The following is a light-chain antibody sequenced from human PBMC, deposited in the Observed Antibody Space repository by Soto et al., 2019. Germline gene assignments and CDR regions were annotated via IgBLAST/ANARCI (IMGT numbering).Light chain of an antibody. CDR1: QSVSPTS. J-gene: IGKJ1*01. CDR3: QQFGSSPWT. V-gene: IGKV3-20*01. CDR2: GAS. Sequence: EIVLTQSPGTLSLSPGDIATLSCRASQSVSPTSLAWYQQKHGQAPRLLIYGASTRSAGIPDRFSGSGSGTDFTLTISRLEPADFAVYYCQQFGSSPWTFGQGTKVEIK.